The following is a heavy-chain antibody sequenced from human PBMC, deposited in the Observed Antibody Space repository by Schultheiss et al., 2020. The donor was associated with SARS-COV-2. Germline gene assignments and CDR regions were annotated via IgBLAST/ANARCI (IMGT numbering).Heavy chain of an antibody. CDR2: INHSGGT. J-gene: IGHJ4*02. CDR1: GGSISSGGYY. V-gene: IGHV4-39*07. CDR3: ASTGYSSSWYFDY. D-gene: IGHD6-13*01. Sequence: SETLSLTCTVSGGSISSGGYYWSWIRQPPGKGLEWIGEINHSGGTNYNPSLKSRVTISLHTSKNQFSLKLSSVTAADTAVYYCASTGYSSSWYFDYWGQGTLVTVSS.